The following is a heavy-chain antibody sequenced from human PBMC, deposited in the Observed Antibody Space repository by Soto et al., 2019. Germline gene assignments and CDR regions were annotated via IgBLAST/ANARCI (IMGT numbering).Heavy chain of an antibody. Sequence: QLQLQESGSGRVKPSQTLSLTCAVSGGSISSGGYSWSWIRRPPGKGLEWIGYIYHSGSTYYNPSLKSRVTISVDRSKNQFSLKLSSVTAADTAVYYCAAGGGLPRYYWGQGTLVTVSS. D-gene: IGHD5-12*01. J-gene: IGHJ4*02. CDR2: IYHSGST. CDR3: AAGGGLPRYY. V-gene: IGHV4-30-2*01. CDR1: GGSISSGGYS.